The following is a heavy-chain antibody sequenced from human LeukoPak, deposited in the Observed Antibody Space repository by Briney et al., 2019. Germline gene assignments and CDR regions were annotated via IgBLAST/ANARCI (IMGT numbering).Heavy chain of an antibody. J-gene: IGHJ4*02. CDR2: INPNSGGT. V-gene: IGHV1-2*02. CDR1: GYTFTGYY. CDR3: ARSLGWDTAMGLGY. Sequence: GASVKVSCKASGYTFTGYYMHWVRQAPGQGLEWMGWINPNSGGTNYVQKFQGRVTMTRDTSISTAYMELSRLRSDDTAVYYCARSLGWDTAMGLGYWGQGTLVTVSS. D-gene: IGHD5-18*01.